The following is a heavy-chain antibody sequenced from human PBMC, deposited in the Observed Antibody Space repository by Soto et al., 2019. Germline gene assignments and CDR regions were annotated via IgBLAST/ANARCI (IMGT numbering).Heavy chain of an antibody. V-gene: IGHV2-5*02. CDR2: IYWDDSK. J-gene: IGHJ4*02. Sequence: QITLKASGPTLVKPTQTLTLTCTFSGFSLTTDRVGVGWIRQPPGEALEWLAVIYWDDSKTYRPSLESRLTITKDTSKNQVALTMTSMASLDTATYYCAHADGGRSLYWGQGTLVPVYS. CDR1: GFSLTTDRVG. D-gene: IGHD1-26*01. CDR3: AHADGGRSLY.